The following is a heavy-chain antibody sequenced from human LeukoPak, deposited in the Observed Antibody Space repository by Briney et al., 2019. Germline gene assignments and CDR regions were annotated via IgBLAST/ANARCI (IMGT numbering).Heavy chain of an antibody. V-gene: IGHV4-39*07. CDR2: IYYSGNT. Sequence: SETLSLTCTVSGGSISSSNYYWGWIRQSPGKGLEWIGNIYYSGNTYYNPSLKSRVTISVDTSKNQFSLKLSSVTAADTAVYYCARVGVSAWLDYWGQGTLVTVSS. J-gene: IGHJ4*02. CDR3: ARVGVSAWLDY. D-gene: IGHD3-22*01. CDR1: GGSISSSNYY.